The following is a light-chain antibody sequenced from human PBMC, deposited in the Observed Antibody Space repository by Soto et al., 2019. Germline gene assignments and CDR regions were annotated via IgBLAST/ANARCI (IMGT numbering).Light chain of an antibody. V-gene: IGKV3-11*01. CDR3: QQFSSYPLT. CDR2: DAS. CDR1: QSVNRY. Sequence: IVLTQSPATLSLSPGERATLSCWASQSVNRYLVWYQQKPGQAPRLLMYDASKRATGIPDRFSGGGSGTDFTLTISRLEPEDFAVYYCQQFSSYPLTFGGGTKVDNK. J-gene: IGKJ4*01.